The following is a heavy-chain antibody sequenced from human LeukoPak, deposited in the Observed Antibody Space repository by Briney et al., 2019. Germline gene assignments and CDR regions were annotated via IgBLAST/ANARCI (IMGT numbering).Heavy chain of an antibody. D-gene: IGHD2-15*01. CDR1: GGSISSSSYY. CDR2: IYDSGST. CDR3: AGQRCSGGSCYSGPRY. V-gene: IGHV4-39*01. Sequence: PSETLSLTCTVSGGSISSSSYYWGWIRQPPGKGLAWIGSIYDSGSTYYNPSLRSRVTISVDTSKNQFSLRLSSVTAADTAVYFCAGQRCSGGSCYSGPRYWGQGTLVTVSS. J-gene: IGHJ4*02.